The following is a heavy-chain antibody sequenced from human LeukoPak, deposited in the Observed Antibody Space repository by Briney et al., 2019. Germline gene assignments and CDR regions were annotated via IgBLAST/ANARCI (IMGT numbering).Heavy chain of an antibody. CDR3: ARSDFLSYSSVDY. CDR2: IYYSGST. J-gene: IGHJ4*02. V-gene: IGHV4-61*08. D-gene: IGHD6-25*01. CDR1: GGSISSGGYS. Sequence: SETLSLTCAVSGGSISSGGYSWSWIRQPPGKGLEWIGYIYYSGSTNYNPSLKSRVTISVDTSKNQFSLKLSSVTAADTAVYYCARSDFLSYSSVDYWGQGTLVTVSS.